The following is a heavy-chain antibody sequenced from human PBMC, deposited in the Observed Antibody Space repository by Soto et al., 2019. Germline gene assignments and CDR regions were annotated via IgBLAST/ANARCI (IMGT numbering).Heavy chain of an antibody. CDR3: ARGYSSLADDGFDI. J-gene: IGHJ3*02. V-gene: IGHV5-51*01. CDR2: IYPDDSET. CDR1: GYIFINNW. Sequence: EPKKISSQGSGYIFINNWIRWVRETPGKGLEWMGIIYPDDSETRYTPSFQGQVTISAVKSIRTAYLQWSGLKASATAVYYCARGYSSLADDGFDIWGQGTMVTVSS. D-gene: IGHD5-12*01.